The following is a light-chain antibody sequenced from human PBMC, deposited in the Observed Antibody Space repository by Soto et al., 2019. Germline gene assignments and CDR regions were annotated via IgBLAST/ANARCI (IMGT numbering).Light chain of an antibody. CDR1: QSISSY. J-gene: IGKJ2*01. CDR3: QQSYSTPT. Sequence: DIQMTQSLSSLSASVGDRVTITCRASQSISSYLNWYQQKPGKAPKLLIYAASSLQRGVQSRFSGSGSGTDFTLTNSSLQPEDFATYYCQQSYSTPTFGQGTKLELK. CDR2: AAS. V-gene: IGKV1-39*01.